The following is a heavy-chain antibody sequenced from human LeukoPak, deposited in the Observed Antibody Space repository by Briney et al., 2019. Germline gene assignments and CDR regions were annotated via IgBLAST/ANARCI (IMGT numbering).Heavy chain of an antibody. J-gene: IGHJ4*02. D-gene: IGHD1-26*01. CDR1: GGSISSGDYY. CDR2: IYYSGST. V-gene: IGHV4-30-4*08. Sequence: SQTLSLTCTVSGGSISSGDYYWSWIRQPPGKGLEWIGYIYYSGSTYYNPSLKSRVTISVDTSKNQFSLKLSSVTAADTAVYYCAREGSTGASRYFDYWGREPWSPSPQ. CDR3: AREGSTGASRYFDY.